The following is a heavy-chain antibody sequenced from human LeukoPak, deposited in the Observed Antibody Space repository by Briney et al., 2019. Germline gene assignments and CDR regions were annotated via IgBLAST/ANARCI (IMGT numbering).Heavy chain of an antibody. J-gene: IGHJ4*02. Sequence: SETLSLTCTVSGGSISSYYRSWIRQPAGKGLEWIGRIYTSGSTNYNPSLKSRVTMSVDTSKNQFSLKLSSVTAADTAVYYCASYSSSWYERGGTFDYWGQGTLVTVSS. D-gene: IGHD6-13*01. CDR2: IYTSGST. V-gene: IGHV4-4*07. CDR3: ASYSSSWYERGGTFDY. CDR1: GGSISSYY.